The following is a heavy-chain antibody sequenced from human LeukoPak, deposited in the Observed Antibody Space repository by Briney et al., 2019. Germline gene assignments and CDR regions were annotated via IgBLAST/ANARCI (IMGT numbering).Heavy chain of an antibody. D-gene: IGHD1-1*01. V-gene: IGHV3-43*01. Sequence: GGSLRLSCATSGFTIHDYNMHWVRQSRGKGLEWVSHITWNDGSTYYADSVKGRFTVSRDNSKNSLYLQMNSLRTDDTALYYCVRDRERGGNGPIRHWGQGTLVTVSS. CDR2: ITWNDGST. J-gene: IGHJ1*01. CDR1: GFTIHDYN. CDR3: VRDRERGGNGPIRH.